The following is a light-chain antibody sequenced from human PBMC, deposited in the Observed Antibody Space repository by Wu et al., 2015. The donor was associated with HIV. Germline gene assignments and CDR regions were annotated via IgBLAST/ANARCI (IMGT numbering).Light chain of an antibody. Sequence: DIQMTQSPSSLSASVGDRVTITCRASQSISSYLNWYQQKPGKAPKLLIYAASSLQSGVPSRFSGSGSGTGFTLTISSLQPEDFATYFCQQSYNTPRTFGQGTKVEIK. J-gene: IGKJ1*01. CDR3: QQSYNTPRT. CDR1: QSISSY. CDR2: AAS. V-gene: IGKV1-39*01.